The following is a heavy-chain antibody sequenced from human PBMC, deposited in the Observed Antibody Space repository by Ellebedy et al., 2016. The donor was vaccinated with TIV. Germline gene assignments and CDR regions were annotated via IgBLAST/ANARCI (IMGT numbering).Heavy chain of an antibody. V-gene: IGHV1-46*01. CDR3: ARAGATLTTQFDN. J-gene: IGHJ4*02. Sequence: ASVKVSXKASAYTFTNYYIHWVRQAPGQGLEWMGIINPSDGNTVYAQKFQDRVTMTRDTSTSTVYMDLRSLRSDDTAVYYCARAGATLTTQFDNWGQGTLVTVSS. D-gene: IGHD4-17*01. CDR1: AYTFTNYY. CDR2: INPSDGNT.